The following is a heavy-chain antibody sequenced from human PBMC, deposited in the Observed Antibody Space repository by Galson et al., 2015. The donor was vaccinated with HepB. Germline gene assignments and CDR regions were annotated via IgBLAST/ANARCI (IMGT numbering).Heavy chain of an antibody. D-gene: IGHD4-11*01. CDR1: GYTLTELS. Sequence: SVKVSCKVSGYTLTELSMHWVRQAPGKGLEWMGGFDPEDGETIYAQKFQGRVTMTEDTSTDTAYMELSSLRSEDTAVYYCATDRGGDYSNWSFDYWGQGTLVTVSS. CDR2: FDPEDGET. J-gene: IGHJ4*02. CDR3: ATDRGGDYSNWSFDY. V-gene: IGHV1-24*01.